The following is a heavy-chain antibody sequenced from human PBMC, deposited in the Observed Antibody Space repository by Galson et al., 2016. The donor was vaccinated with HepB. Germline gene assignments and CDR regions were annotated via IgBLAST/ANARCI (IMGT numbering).Heavy chain of an antibody. V-gene: IGHV3-23*01. CDR3: AKEDETGKTPFVDH. D-gene: IGHD2-21*01. CDR2: ISNTGGRT. J-gene: IGHJ4*01. Sequence: SLRLSCAASGFTFSGYAMTWVRQAPGKGLEWVSAISNTGGRTYYADSVRGRFTISRDNSKNTLYLQMHSLRAEDTAVYYCAKEDETGKTPFVDHWGHGSLVIVSS. CDR1: GFTFSGYA.